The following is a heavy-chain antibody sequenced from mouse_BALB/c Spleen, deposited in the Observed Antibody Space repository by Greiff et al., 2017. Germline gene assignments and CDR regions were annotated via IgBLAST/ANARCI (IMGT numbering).Heavy chain of an antibody. CDR2: IWAGGST. V-gene: IGHV2-9*02. Sequence: VMLVESGPGLVAPSQSLSITCTVSGFSLTSYGVHWVRQPPGKGLEWLGVIWAGGSTNYNSALMSRLSISKDNSKSQVFLKMNSLQTNDTAMYYCARDRGAPYAMDYWGQGTSVTVSS. J-gene: IGHJ4*01. CDR1: GFSLTSYG. CDR3: ARDRGAPYAMDY.